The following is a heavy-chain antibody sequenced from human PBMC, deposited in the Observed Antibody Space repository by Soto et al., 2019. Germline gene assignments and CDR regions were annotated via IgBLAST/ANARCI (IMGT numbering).Heavy chain of an antibody. V-gene: IGHV2-5*01. D-gene: IGHD3-3*01. Sequence: QITLNESGPTVVRPTETLTLTCRFSGFSLTTSGVGVGWIRQSPGKAPEWLALIYWDDKRYSGSLKSRLTITKDTSKNQVVLTVSDLDPTDTATYYCAHRVLRTVFGLVTTTAIYFDFWGQGTPVAVSS. J-gene: IGHJ4*02. CDR2: IYWDDK. CDR3: AHRVLRTVFGLVTTTAIYFDF. CDR1: GFSLTTSGVG.